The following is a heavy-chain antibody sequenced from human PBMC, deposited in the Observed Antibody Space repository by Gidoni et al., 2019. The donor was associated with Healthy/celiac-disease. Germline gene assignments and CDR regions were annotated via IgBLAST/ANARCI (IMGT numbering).Heavy chain of an antibody. J-gene: IGHJ4*02. CDR3: AGDPWVRGSWDY. V-gene: IGHV4-59*01. D-gene: IGHD3-10*01. Sequence: QVQLQESGPGLVKPSETLSLTRTVPGGSISSYYWSWIRQPPGKGLEWIGYIYYSGSTNYNPALKSRVTISVDTSKNQFSLKLSSVTAADTAVYYCAGDPWVRGSWDYWGQGTLVTVSS. CDR1: GGSISSYY. CDR2: IYYSGST.